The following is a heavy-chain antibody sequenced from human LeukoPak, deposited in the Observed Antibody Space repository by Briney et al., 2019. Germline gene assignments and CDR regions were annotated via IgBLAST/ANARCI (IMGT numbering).Heavy chain of an antibody. J-gene: IGHJ4*02. CDR2: IRYDGSNK. D-gene: IGHD5-18*01. Sequence: GGSLRLSCAASGFTFSSYGMHWVRQAPGKGLEWVAFIRYDGSNKYYADSVKGRFTISRDNSKNKLYLQMNSLRAEDTAVYYCAKDQVRGYSYGSYFDYWGQGTLVTVSS. CDR3: AKDQVRGYSYGSYFDY. CDR1: GFTFSSYG. V-gene: IGHV3-30*02.